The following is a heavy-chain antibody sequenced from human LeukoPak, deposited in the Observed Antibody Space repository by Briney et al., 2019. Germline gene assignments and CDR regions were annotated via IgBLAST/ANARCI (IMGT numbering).Heavy chain of an antibody. D-gene: IGHD3-22*01. CDR3: ARRAGDYSHPYDY. V-gene: IGHV3-23*01. Sequence: GGSLRLSCAASGFTFSSYAMSWVRQAPGKGLEWVSAISGSGGSTYYADPVKGRFTISRDNSKNTVHLQMNSLRAEDTAMYYCARRAGDYSHPYDYWGQGTLVTVSS. CDR2: ISGSGGST. CDR1: GFTFSSYA. J-gene: IGHJ4*02.